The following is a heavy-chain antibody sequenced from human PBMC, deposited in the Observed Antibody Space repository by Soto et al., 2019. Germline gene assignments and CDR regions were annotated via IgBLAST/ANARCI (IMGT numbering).Heavy chain of an antibody. CDR2: IIPTGST. CDR3: ARGGISMAWNYYYYGMDV. J-gene: IGHJ6*02. D-gene: IGHD2-8*01. CDR1: GASVSGQY. Sequence: QVQLHQRGAGLLKPSETLSLTCAVSGASVSGQYWSWIRQPPGKGLEWVGEIIPTGSTTYNPSLKSRLSLSLDTSKNHFSLTLTSVSVADTAVYSCARGGISMAWNYYYYGMDVWGQGTTVTVSS. V-gene: IGHV4-34*01.